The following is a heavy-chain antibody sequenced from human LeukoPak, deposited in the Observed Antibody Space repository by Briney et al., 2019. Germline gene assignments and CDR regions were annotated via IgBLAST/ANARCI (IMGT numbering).Heavy chain of an antibody. CDR1: GITFRNYW. CDR2: ISYDGSNK. J-gene: IGHJ4*02. Sequence: PGGSLRLSCVASGITFRNYWMSWVRQAPGKGLEWVAVISYDGSNKYYADSVKGRFTISRDNSKNTLYLQMNSLRAEDTAVYYCARDLYSSGWYADYWGQGTLVTVSS. V-gene: IGHV3-30*03. D-gene: IGHD6-19*01. CDR3: ARDLYSSGWYADY.